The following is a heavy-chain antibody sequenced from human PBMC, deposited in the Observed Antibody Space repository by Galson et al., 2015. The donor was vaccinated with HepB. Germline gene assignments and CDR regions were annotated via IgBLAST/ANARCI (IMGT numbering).Heavy chain of an antibody. CDR1: GFTFSSYW. CDR3: ARVLPSTYRQLDV. D-gene: IGHD4-11*01. V-gene: IGHV3-74*01. J-gene: IGHJ6*02. CDR2: IYGDGSSI. Sequence: SLRLSCAASGFTFSSYWMHWVRQVPGEGLMWVSRIYGDGSSISYADSVKGRFTISRGNAKNTLYLQMNSLRVEDTGVYYCARVLPSTYRQLDVWGQGTTVTVSS.